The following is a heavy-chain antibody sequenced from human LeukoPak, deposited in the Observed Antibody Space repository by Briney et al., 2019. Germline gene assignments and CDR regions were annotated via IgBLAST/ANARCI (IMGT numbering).Heavy chain of an antibody. CDR1: GGSISSYY. CDR2: ISYSGST. Sequence: SETLSLTRTVSGGSISSYYWSWIRQPPGKGLEWIGYISYSGSTNYNPSLKSRVTISVDMSKNQFSLKLSSVTAADTAVYYCARVPNYYDSSGYRRNIYFDYWSQGTLVTVSS. D-gene: IGHD3-22*01. V-gene: IGHV4-59*01. J-gene: IGHJ4*02. CDR3: ARVPNYYDSSGYRRNIYFDY.